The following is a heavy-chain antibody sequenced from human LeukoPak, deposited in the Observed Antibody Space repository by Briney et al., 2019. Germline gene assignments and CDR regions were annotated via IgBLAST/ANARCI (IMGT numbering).Heavy chain of an antibody. D-gene: IGHD3-9*01. Sequence: GESRRLSCAASGFTFSSYDMHWVRQATGKGLEWVSAIVTAGDPYYPGSVKGRFTISRENAKNSLYLQMNSLRAGDTAVYYCARGSRILRYFDWLAFDLWGRGTLVTVSS. CDR2: IVTAGDP. J-gene: IGHJ2*01. CDR1: GFTFSSYD. V-gene: IGHV3-13*04. CDR3: ARGSRILRYFDWLAFDL.